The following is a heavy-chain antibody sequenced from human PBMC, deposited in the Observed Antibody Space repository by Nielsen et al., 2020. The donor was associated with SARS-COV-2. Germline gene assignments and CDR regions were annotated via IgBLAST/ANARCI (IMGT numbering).Heavy chain of an antibody. CDR3: ARAAGQNTHPYYYYYMDV. CDR1: GFTFSSYS. CDR2: ISSSSSYI. J-gene: IGHJ6*03. Sequence: GGSLRLSCAASGFTFSSYSMNWVRQAPGKGLEWVSSISSSSSYIYYADSVKGRFTISRDNAKNSLYLQMNSLRAEDTAVYYCARAAGQNTHPYYYYYMDVWGKGTTVTVSS. V-gene: IGHV3-21*01.